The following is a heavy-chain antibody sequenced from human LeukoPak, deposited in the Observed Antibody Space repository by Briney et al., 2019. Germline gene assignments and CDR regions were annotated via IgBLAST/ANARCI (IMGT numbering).Heavy chain of an antibody. V-gene: IGHV4-4*07. D-gene: IGHD6-13*01. CDR2: IYSSGST. Sequence: SETLSLTCTVSGGSISSYYWSWIRQPAGKGLEWIGRIYSSGSTDYNPSLKSRVTMSVDTSKNQFPLKLTSVTAADTAVYYCARGITAASERALDIWGQGTTVTVSS. CDR1: GGSISSYY. J-gene: IGHJ3*02. CDR3: ARGITAASERALDI.